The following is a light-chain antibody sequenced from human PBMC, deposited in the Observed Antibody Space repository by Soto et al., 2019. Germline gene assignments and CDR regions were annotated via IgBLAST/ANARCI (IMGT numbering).Light chain of an antibody. CDR1: SSNVGGYDY. J-gene: IGLJ1*01. Sequence: QSVLTQPASVSGSPGQSVTISCTGHSSNVGGYDYVSWYQQHPGKAPKLILYEVNIRPSGVSNYFSGSKSGNTASLIISGLQSDDEADYYCSSYSTTSTLVFGSGTKVTVL. CDR2: EVN. CDR3: SSYSTTSTLV. V-gene: IGLV2-14*01.